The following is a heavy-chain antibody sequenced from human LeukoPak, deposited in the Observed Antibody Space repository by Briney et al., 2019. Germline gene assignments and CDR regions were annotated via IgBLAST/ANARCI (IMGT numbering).Heavy chain of an antibody. CDR2: IYYSGST. V-gene: IGHV4-31*03. D-gene: IGHD5-18*01. J-gene: IGHJ4*02. Sequence: PSETLSLTCTVSGGSISSGGYYWSWIRQHPGKGLEWIGYIYYSGSTYYNPSLKSRVTISVDTSKNQFSLKLSSVTAEDTAVYYCAKTPVPYSHPADWGQGTLVTVSS. CDR3: AKTPVPYSHPAD. CDR1: GGSISSGGYY.